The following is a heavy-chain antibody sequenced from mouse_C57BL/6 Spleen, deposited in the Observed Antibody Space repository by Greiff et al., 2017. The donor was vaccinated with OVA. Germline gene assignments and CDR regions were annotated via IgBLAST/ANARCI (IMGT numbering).Heavy chain of an antibody. CDR3: ARGYYGSSYVGNYYAMDY. Sequence: VQLQQPGTELVKPGASVKLSCKASGYTFTSYWMHWVKQRPGQGLEWIGNINPSNGGTNYNEKFKSKATLTVDKSSSTAYMQLSSLTSEDSAVDYCARGYYGSSYVGNYYAMDYWGQGTSVTVSS. D-gene: IGHD1-1*01. CDR2: INPSNGGT. J-gene: IGHJ4*01. V-gene: IGHV1-53*01. CDR1: GYTFTSYW.